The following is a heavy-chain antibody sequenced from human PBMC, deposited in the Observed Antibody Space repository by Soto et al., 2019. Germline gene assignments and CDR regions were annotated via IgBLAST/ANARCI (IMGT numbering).Heavy chain of an antibody. J-gene: IGHJ3*02. CDR1: GFTFRTSA. V-gene: IGHV3-30*04. CDR3: ARDAGLIMRVAVDN. Sequence: QIQLVESGGGVVQPGRSLRLSCAASGFTFRTSAMLWVRQAPGKGLEWVALISNDGTYKYYADSVQGRFIISRDNYETRFYLKMNSLSPEDRAEYFCARDAGLIMRVAVDNWGQGKMVTVSS. CDR2: ISNDGTYK. D-gene: IGHD3-16*01.